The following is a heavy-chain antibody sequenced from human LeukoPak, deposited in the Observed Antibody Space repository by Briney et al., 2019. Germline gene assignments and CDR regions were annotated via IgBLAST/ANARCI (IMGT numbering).Heavy chain of an antibody. Sequence: ASGKVSCKASGYTFTSYDINWVRQATGQGLEWMGWMNPDSGNTGYAQKFQGRVTMTRDTSISTAYMELSSLRSEDTAVYYCARSGSPLYCSSTSCSPGAFDIWGHGTMVTVSS. V-gene: IGHV1-8*01. J-gene: IGHJ3*02. CDR3: ARSGSPLYCSSTSCSPGAFDI. CDR2: MNPDSGNT. CDR1: GYTFTSYD. D-gene: IGHD2-2*01.